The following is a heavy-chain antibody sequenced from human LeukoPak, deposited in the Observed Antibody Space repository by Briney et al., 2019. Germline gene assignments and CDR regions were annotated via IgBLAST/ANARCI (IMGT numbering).Heavy chain of an antibody. D-gene: IGHD3-16*01. J-gene: IGHJ4*02. Sequence: DSVKVSCKASGYTFTDYYLHWVRQAPGHGLEWMGWISPNSGGTNYAQKFQGRVTMTRDTSITTAYMELNRLRSDDTAVYYCARAYTSPNGPYWGQGILVTVSS. CDR1: GYTFTDYY. V-gene: IGHV1-2*02. CDR3: ARAYTSPNGPY. CDR2: ISPNSGGT.